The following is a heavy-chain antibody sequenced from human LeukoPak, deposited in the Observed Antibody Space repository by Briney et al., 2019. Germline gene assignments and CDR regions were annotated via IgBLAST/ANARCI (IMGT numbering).Heavy chain of an antibody. V-gene: IGHV5-51*01. D-gene: IGHD1-14*01. CDR2: IYPGDSDT. CDR3: ARRGNGNFDY. Sequence: GESLKISCKGSGYRFANQWIGWVRQMPGKGLEWVGVIYPGDSDTGYSPSFQGQVTISADTSISTAYLQWSSLKASDTALYFCARRGNGNFDYGGQGTLVTVSS. J-gene: IGHJ4*02. CDR1: GYRFANQW.